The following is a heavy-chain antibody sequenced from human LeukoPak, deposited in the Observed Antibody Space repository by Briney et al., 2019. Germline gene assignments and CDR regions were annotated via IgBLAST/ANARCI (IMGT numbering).Heavy chain of an antibody. Sequence: SVKVSCKASGGTFSSYAISWVRQAPGQGLEWMGGIIPIFGTANYAQKFQGRVTITADESTSTAYMELSSLRSEDTAVYYCASLIAAADAVDVMDVWGQGTTVTVSS. CDR1: GGTFSSYA. V-gene: IGHV1-69*13. D-gene: IGHD6-13*01. CDR3: ASLIAAADAVDVMDV. J-gene: IGHJ6*02. CDR2: IIPIFGTA.